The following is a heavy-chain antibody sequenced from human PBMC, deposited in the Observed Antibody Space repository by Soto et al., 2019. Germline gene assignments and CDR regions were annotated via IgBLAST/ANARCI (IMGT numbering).Heavy chain of an antibody. Sequence: GGSLRLSCAASGFTFSSYGMHWVRQAPGKGLEWVAVISYDGSNKYYADSVKGRFTISRDNSKNTLYLQMNSLRAEDTAVYYCAKDDRPVLKTVPGPDYWGQGTLVTVSS. CDR3: AKDDRPVLKTVPGPDY. V-gene: IGHV3-30*18. J-gene: IGHJ4*02. CDR1: GFTFSSYG. D-gene: IGHD3-10*01. CDR2: ISYDGSNK.